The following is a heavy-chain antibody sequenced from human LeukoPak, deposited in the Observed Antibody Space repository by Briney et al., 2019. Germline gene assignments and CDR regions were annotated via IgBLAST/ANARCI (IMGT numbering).Heavy chain of an antibody. CDR3: ARAYGYYYYMDV. CDR1: GYSISSGYY. CDR2: IYHSGSA. Sequence: SETLSLTCTVSGYSISSGYYWGWIRQPPGKGLEWIGSIYHSGSAYYNPSLKSRVTISIDTSKNQFSLKLSSVTAADTAMYYCARAYGYYYYMDVWGKGTTVTASS. D-gene: IGHD3-10*01. J-gene: IGHJ6*03. V-gene: IGHV4-38-2*02.